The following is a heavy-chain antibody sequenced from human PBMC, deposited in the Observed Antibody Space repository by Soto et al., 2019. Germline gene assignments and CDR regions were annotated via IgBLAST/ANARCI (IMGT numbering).Heavy chain of an antibody. CDR2: ISSSSSYT. Sequence: GGSLRLSCAASGFTFSSYAMSWVRQAPGKGLEWVSSISSSSSYTYYADSVKGRFTISRDNAKNSLYLQMNSLRAEDTAVYYCAREAHMDVWGKGTTVTVSS. CDR1: GFTFSSYA. J-gene: IGHJ6*03. CDR3: AREAHMDV. V-gene: IGHV3-21*01.